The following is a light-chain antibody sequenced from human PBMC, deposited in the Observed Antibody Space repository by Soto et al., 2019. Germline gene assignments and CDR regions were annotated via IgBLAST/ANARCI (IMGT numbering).Light chain of an antibody. CDR1: SSDVGGYNY. V-gene: IGLV2-8*01. CDR2: EVS. J-gene: IGLJ2*01. CDR3: SSYAGSNNLV. Sequence: QSVLTQPPSASGSPGQSVTISCTGTSSDVGGYNYVSWYQQHPGKVPKLMIYEVSKRPSGVPDRFSGSKSGNTASLTVSGLQADDEADYYCSSYAGSNNLVFGGGTKLTVL.